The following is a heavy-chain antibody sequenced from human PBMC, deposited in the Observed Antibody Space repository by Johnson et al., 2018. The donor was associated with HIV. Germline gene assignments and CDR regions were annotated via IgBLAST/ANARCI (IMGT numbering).Heavy chain of an antibody. Sequence: VQLVESGGGLVQPGGSLRLSCAASGFTFSYYWMVWVRQAPGKGLEWVANIKKDGDDKYYVDSVKGRFTISRDNAKNSLYLQMNSLRAEDTAVYYCAKDRGSPGIPAAFDTWGQGTMVTVSS. CDR3: AKDRGSPGIPAAFDT. D-gene: IGHD1-26*01. V-gene: IGHV3-7*01. CDR2: IKKDGDDK. J-gene: IGHJ3*02. CDR1: GFTFSYYW.